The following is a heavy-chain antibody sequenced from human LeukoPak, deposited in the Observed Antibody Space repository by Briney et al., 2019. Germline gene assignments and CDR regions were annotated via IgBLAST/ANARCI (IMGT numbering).Heavy chain of an antibody. CDR3: ARAPHCDYGRYYFDY. D-gene: IGHD4-17*01. Sequence: SETLSLTCTVSGGSISSSSYYWGWIRQPPGKGLEWIGSIYYSGSTYYNPSLKSRVTISVDTSKNQFSLKLSSVTAADTAVYYCARAPHCDYGRYYFDYWGQGTLVTVSS. CDR1: GGSISSSSYY. V-gene: IGHV4-39*07. CDR2: IYYSGST. J-gene: IGHJ4*02.